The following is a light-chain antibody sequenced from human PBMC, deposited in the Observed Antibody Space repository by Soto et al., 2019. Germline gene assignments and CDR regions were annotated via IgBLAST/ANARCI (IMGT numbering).Light chain of an antibody. CDR1: SSDVGGYNY. CDR2: GVT. J-gene: IGLJ2*01. V-gene: IGLV2-8*01. Sequence: QSALTQPPSASGSPGQSVTISCTGTSSDVGGYNYVSWYQQHPGKAPKVMIYGVTKRPSGVPDRFSGSKSGNTASLTVSGLQAEDEADYYCSSYAGSNNFVVFGGGTKLTVL. CDR3: SSYAGSNNFVV.